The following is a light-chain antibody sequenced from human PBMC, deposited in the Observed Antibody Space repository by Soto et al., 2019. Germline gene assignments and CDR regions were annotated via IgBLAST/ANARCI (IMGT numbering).Light chain of an antibody. V-gene: IGKV1-39*01. CDR1: PAISTP. Sequence: DIQMTQSPSSLSASVRDRVTITCRASPAISTPLNRYQQKPGKAPIVVIYAASTLQGGAPSRFSGSGSGTDFTLTINSLQPEDFATYYCQQSFTIPYTFGKGTKLESK. J-gene: IGKJ2*01. CDR2: AAS. CDR3: QQSFTIPYT.